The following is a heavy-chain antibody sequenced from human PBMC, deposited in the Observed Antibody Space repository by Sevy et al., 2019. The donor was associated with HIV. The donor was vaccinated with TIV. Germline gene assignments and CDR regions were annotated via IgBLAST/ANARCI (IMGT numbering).Heavy chain of an antibody. D-gene: IGHD3-10*01. CDR3: AREVGTGSYVDY. CDR2: ISGSSRYI. CDR1: GFTFSGSS. J-gene: IGHJ4*02. V-gene: IGHV3-21*01. Sequence: GGSLRVSCLVSGFTFSGSSMNWVRQARGKGLEWVSSISGSSRYIYYADSVKGRFTISRDNAKNSLFLQMNSLRAEDTAVYYCAREVGTGSYVDYWGQGTLVTVSS.